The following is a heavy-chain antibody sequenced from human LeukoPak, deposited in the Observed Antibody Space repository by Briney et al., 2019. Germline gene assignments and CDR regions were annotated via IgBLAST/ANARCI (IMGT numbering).Heavy chain of an antibody. J-gene: IGHJ6*02. V-gene: IGHV1-2*04. CDR2: INPNSGGT. Sequence: ASVKVSCKASGYTFTGYYMHWVRQAPGQGLEWMGWINPNSGGTNYAQKFQGWVTMTRDTSISTAYMELSRLRSDDTAAYYCARDHYGPEGMDVWGQGTTVTVSS. CDR1: GYTFTGYY. CDR3: ARDHYGPEGMDV. D-gene: IGHD4-17*01.